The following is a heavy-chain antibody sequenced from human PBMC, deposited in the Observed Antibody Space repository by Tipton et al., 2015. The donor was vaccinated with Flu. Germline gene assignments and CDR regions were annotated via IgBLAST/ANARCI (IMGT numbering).Heavy chain of an antibody. CDR2: IFYSWNT. V-gene: IGHV4-61*01. J-gene: IGHJ4*02. CDR1: GGSVSSDTYY. CDR3: ARTKAVAGTFVFDY. D-gene: IGHD6-19*01. Sequence: TLSLTCTVSGGSVSSDTYYWSWIRQPPGKGLEWIGYIFYSWNTHYNPSLKSRVTISVDMSENQFSLKLSSVTAADTAEYYCARTKAVAGTFVFDYWGRGTLVTVSS.